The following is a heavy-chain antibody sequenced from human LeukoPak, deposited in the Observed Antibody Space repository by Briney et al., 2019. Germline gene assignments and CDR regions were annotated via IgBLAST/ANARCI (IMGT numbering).Heavy chain of an antibody. CDR1: GYTFTSYD. Sequence: GASVKVSCKASGYTFTSYDINWVRQATGQGLEWMGWMNPNSGNTGYAQKFQGRVTMTRNTSISTAYMELSSLRSEDTAVYYCARKGVYSSGWYRRWAANDAFDIWGQGTMVTVSS. CDR2: MNPNSGNT. D-gene: IGHD6-19*01. CDR3: ARKGVYSSGWYRRWAANDAFDI. V-gene: IGHV1-8*01. J-gene: IGHJ3*02.